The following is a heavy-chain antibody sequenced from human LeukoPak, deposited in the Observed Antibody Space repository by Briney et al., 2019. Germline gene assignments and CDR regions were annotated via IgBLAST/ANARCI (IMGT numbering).Heavy chain of an antibody. Sequence: GGSLGLSCAASGFTFSDYYMSWIRQAPGKGLEWVSYISSSGSTIYYADSVKGRFTISRDNAKNSLYLQMNSLRAEDTAVYYCARDMTTVTDFDYWGQGTLVTVSS. CDR2: ISSSGSTI. D-gene: IGHD4-11*01. V-gene: IGHV3-11*04. CDR1: GFTFSDYY. CDR3: ARDMTTVTDFDY. J-gene: IGHJ4*02.